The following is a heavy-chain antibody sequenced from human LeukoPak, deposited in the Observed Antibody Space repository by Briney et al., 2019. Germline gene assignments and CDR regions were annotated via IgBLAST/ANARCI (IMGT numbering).Heavy chain of an antibody. D-gene: IGHD1-7*01. CDR3: TRGELIADAFDI. CDR1: GFTYGDYA. J-gene: IGHJ3*02. CDR2: IRSKAYGGTT. V-gene: IGHV3-49*04. Sequence: GGSLRLSCTASGFTYGDYAMSWVRQAPGRGLEWVGFIRSKAYGGTTEYAASVKGRFTISRDDSKSIAYLQMNSLKTEDTAVYYCTRGELIADAFDIWGQGTMVTVPS.